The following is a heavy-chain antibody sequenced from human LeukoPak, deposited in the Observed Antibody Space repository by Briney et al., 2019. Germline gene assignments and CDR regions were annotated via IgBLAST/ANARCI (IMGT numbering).Heavy chain of an antibody. CDR1: GFTFSSYW. D-gene: IGHD2-21*01. CDR2: IKQDGSEK. Sequence: GGSLRLSCAASGFTFSSYWMSWVRQAPGKGLEWVANIKQDGSEKYYVDSVKGRFTISRDNAKNSLYLQMNSLRAEDTAVYYCARGSAYCGGDCYHHNWFDPWGQGTLVTVSS. J-gene: IGHJ5*02. CDR3: ARGSAYCGGDCYHHNWFDP. V-gene: IGHV3-7*01.